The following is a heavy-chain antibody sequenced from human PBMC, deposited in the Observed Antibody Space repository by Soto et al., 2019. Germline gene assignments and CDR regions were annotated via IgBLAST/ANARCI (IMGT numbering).Heavy chain of an antibody. Sequence: GGSLRLSCAASGFTFSDYYMSWIRQAPGKGLEWVSYISSSGSTIYYADSVNGRFTISRDNAKNSLYLQMNSLRAEDTAVYYCARVQRYYYYYGMDVWGQGTTVTVSS. CDR2: ISSSGSTI. CDR3: ARVQRYYYYYGMDV. J-gene: IGHJ6*02. CDR1: GFTFSDYY. V-gene: IGHV3-11*01.